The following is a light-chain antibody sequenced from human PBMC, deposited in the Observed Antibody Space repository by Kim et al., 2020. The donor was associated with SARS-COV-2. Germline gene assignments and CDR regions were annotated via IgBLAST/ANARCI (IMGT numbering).Light chain of an antibody. CDR1: SLRLSY. CDR2: GEN. Sequence: SSELTQDPVVSVALGQTVRITCHGDSLRLSYASWYQQKPGQAHILVIYGENNRPSGIPDRFSGSSSGNTASLTITGAQAEDEADYYCNSWDTSGHHVVFGGGTQLTVL. V-gene: IGLV3-19*01. J-gene: IGLJ2*01. CDR3: NSWDTSGHHVV.